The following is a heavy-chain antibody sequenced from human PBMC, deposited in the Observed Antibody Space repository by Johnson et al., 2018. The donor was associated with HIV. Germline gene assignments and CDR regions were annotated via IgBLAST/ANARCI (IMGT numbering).Heavy chain of an antibody. CDR1: GFTVSSNY. D-gene: IGHD3-10*01. Sequence: VQLVESGGGVVQPGGSLRLSCAASGFTVSSNYMTWVRQAPGKGLEWVSVIFSGGSTYYAGFVKGRFTISRDNSKNTLYLQMNSLRAEDTAVYYCAKEGTTMEVDIWGQGTMVTVSS. J-gene: IGHJ3*02. V-gene: IGHV3-66*01. CDR3: AKEGTTMEVDI. CDR2: IFSGGST.